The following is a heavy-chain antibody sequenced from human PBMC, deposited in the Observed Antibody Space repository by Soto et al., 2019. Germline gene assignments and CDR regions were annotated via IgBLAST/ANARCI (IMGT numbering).Heavy chain of an antibody. CDR1: GGSISSGGYY. J-gene: IGHJ4*02. CDR3: ARGPYSSGWASYYFDY. CDR2: IYYSGST. D-gene: IGHD6-19*01. Sequence: PSETLSLTCTVSGGSISSGGYYWSWIRQHPGKGLEWIGYIYYSGSTYYNPSLKSRVTISVDTSKNQFSLKLSSVTAADTAVYYCARGPYSSGWASYYFDYWGQGTLVTVSS. V-gene: IGHV4-31*03.